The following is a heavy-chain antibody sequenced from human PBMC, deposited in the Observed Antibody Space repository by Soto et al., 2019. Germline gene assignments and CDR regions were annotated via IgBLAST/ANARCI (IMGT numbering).Heavy chain of an antibody. V-gene: IGHV3-74*01. CDR1: GFTFSSYW. D-gene: IGHD2-21*02. CDR3: ARSGRDLEYYYYYYGMDV. J-gene: IGHJ6*02. CDR2: INSDGSST. Sequence: LRLSCAASGFTFSSYWMHWVRQAPGKGLVWVSRINSDGSSTSYADSVKGRFTISRDNAKNTLYLQMNSLRAEDTAVYYCARSGRDLEYYYYYYGMDVWGQGTTATVSS.